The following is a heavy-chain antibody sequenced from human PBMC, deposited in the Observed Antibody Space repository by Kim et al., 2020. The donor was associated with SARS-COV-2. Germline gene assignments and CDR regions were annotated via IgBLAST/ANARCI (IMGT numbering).Heavy chain of an antibody. J-gene: IGHJ4*02. Sequence: SQTLSLTCAISGDSVSSNSAAWNWIRQSPSRGLEWLGRTYYRPKWYNDYAVSVKSRITINPDTSKNQFSLQLNSVTPEDTAVYYCARARGYSSSWYVSYYFDYWGQGTLVTVSS. V-gene: IGHV6-1*01. D-gene: IGHD6-13*01. CDR1: GDSVSSNSAA. CDR2: TYYRPKWYN. CDR3: ARARGYSSSWYVSYYFDY.